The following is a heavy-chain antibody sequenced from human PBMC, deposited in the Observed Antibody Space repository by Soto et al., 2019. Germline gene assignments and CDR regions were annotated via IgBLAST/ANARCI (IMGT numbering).Heavy chain of an antibody. V-gene: IGHV3-9*01. J-gene: IGHJ4*02. Sequence: EVQLVESGGGLVQPGRSLRLSCAASGFTFDDYAMHWVRQAPGKGLEWVSGISWNSGSIGYADSVKGRFTISRDNAKNSLYLQMNSLRAEDTALYYCAKDMGYSYGNFDYWGQGTLVTVSS. CDR3: AKDMGYSYGNFDY. D-gene: IGHD5-18*01. CDR2: ISWNSGSI. CDR1: GFTFDDYA.